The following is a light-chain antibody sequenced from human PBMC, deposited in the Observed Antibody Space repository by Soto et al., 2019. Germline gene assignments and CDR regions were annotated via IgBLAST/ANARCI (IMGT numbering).Light chain of an antibody. CDR1: QSVTGNK. CDR3: QQYGNSPFT. Sequence: EVVLTQSPGPLSLSPGTRATLSCRASQSVTGNKLAWSQQRPGQAPRLLIYGASTRATDIPARFSGTGSGTNYTLTISGLEPEDFVLYFCQQYGNSPFTFGQGTKLDIK. CDR2: GAS. V-gene: IGKV3-20*01. J-gene: IGKJ2*01.